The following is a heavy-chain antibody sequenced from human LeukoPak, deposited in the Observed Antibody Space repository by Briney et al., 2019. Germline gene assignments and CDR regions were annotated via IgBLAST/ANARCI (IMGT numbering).Heavy chain of an antibody. Sequence: GGSLRLSCAASGFTFSSYEMNWVRQAPGKGLEWVSHISSSGSTIYYTDSVKGRFTISRDNSNNSLYLQMNSLRAEDTAIYYCARTVARIGYWGQGTLVSVSS. CDR3: ARTVARIGY. CDR1: GFTFSSYE. CDR2: ISSSGSTI. J-gene: IGHJ4*02. V-gene: IGHV3-48*03. D-gene: IGHD4-23*01.